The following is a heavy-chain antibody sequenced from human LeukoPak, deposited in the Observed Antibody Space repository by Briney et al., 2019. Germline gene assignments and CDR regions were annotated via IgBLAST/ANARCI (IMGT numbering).Heavy chain of an antibody. CDR3: AMGLAAAGTWVLGY. CDR2: IYTSGST. D-gene: IGHD6-13*01. CDR1: GGSISSYY. Sequence: KPSETLSLTCTVSGGSISSYYWSWIRQPAGKGLEWIGRIYTSGSTNYNPSLKSRVTMSVDTSKNQFSLKLSSVTAADTGVYYCAMGLAAAGTWVLGYWGQGTLVTVSS. V-gene: IGHV4-4*07. J-gene: IGHJ4*02.